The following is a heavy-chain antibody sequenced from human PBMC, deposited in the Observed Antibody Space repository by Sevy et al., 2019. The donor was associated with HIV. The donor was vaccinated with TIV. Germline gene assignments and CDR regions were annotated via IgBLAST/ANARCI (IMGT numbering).Heavy chain of an antibody. CDR1: GDSVSSNSAA. V-gene: IGHV6-1*01. CDR2: TYYRSKWYN. CDR3: ATGIPGWELGGHWFDP. D-gene: IGHD1-26*01. Sequence: KQSQTLSLTCAISGDSVSSNSAAWNWIRQSPSRGLEWLGRTYYRSKWYNDYAVSVKSRISINPDTSKNQFSLQLNSVTPEDTAVYFCATGIPGWELGGHWFDPWGQGTLVTVSS. J-gene: IGHJ5*02.